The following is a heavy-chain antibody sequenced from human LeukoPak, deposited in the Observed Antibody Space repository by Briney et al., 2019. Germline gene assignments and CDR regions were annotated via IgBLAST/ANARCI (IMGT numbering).Heavy chain of an antibody. CDR2: IYYSGST. J-gene: IGHJ6*02. D-gene: IGHD4-23*01. CDR1: GGSISSYY. CDR3: ARGYGGNSVSRHYYYGMDV. Sequence: PSETLSLTCTVSGGSISSYYWSWIRQPPGKGLEWIGYIYYSGSTNYNPSLKSRVTISVDTSKNQFSLKLSSVTAADTAVYYCARGYGGNSVSRHYYYGMDVWGQGTTVTVSS. V-gene: IGHV4-59*12.